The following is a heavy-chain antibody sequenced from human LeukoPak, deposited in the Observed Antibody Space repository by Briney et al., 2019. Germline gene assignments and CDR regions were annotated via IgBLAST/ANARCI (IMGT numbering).Heavy chain of an antibody. CDR2: IWYDGSNE. CDR1: RFTFSSYD. J-gene: IGHJ4*02. CDR3: ARGRYTSSPCFDY. V-gene: IGHV3-33*01. D-gene: IGHD6-6*01. Sequence: PGGSLRLSCAASRFTFSSYDLHWVRQAPGKGLEWVAVIWYDGSNEYYADSVKGRFTISRDNSKNTLYLQMNSLRVDDTAVYYCARGRYTSSPCFDYWGQGALVTVSS.